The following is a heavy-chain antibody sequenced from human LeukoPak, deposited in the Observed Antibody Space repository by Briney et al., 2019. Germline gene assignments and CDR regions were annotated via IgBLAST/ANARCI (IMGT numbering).Heavy chain of an antibody. V-gene: IGHV1-18*01. J-gene: IGHJ4*02. D-gene: IGHD5-24*01. Sequence: ASVKVSCKASGYTFTSYGISWVRQAPGQGLEWMGWISAYNGNTNYAQKFQGRVTITTDESTSTAYMELSSLRSEDTAVYYCAREKSPSRDGYYDGFDYWGQGTLVTVSS. CDR3: AREKSPSRDGYYDGFDY. CDR2: ISAYNGNT. CDR1: GYTFTSYG.